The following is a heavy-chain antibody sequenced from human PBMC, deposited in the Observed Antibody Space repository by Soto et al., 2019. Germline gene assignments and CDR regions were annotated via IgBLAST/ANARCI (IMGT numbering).Heavy chain of an antibody. CDR2: ISAYNGNT. CDR3: ARGSITIFGVVTDSGFDY. J-gene: IGHJ4*02. V-gene: IGHV1-18*01. Sequence: QVQLVQSGAEVKKPGASVKVSCKASGYTFTSYGISWVRQAPGPGLEGMGWISAYNGNTNYAQKLQGRVTITTDTSTSTAYMELRSLRSDDTAVSYCARGSITIFGVVTDSGFDYWGQGTLVTVSS. CDR1: GYTFTSYG. D-gene: IGHD3-3*01.